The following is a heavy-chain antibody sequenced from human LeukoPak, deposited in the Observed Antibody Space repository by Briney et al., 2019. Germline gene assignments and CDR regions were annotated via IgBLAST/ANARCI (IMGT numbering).Heavy chain of an antibody. CDR3: ARDGGAYCSSTSCSDY. CDR2: IHYSGST. CDR1: GGSINSYY. Sequence: SETLSLTCTVYGGSINSYYWRWIRQPPGRGLEWIGSIHYSGSTSYNPSLRSRATISVDRSKNQYSLKLSSVTAADTAVYYCARDGGAYCSSTSCSDYWGQGTLVTVSS. V-gene: IGHV4-59*12. J-gene: IGHJ4*02. D-gene: IGHD2-2*01.